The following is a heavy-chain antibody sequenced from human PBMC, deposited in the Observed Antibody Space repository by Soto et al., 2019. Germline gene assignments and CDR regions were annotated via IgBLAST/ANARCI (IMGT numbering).Heavy chain of an antibody. D-gene: IGHD6-6*01. CDR2: ISYDGSNK. V-gene: IGHV3-30-3*01. J-gene: IGHJ4*02. Sequence: QVQLVESGGGVVQPGRSLRLSCAASGFTFSSYAMHWVRQAPGKGLEWVAVISYDGSNKYYADSVKGRFTISRDNSKNTLYLQMNSLRAEDTPVYYCARDEDTYYSSFSDYWGQGTLVTVSS. CDR3: ARDEDTYYSSFSDY. CDR1: GFTFSSYA.